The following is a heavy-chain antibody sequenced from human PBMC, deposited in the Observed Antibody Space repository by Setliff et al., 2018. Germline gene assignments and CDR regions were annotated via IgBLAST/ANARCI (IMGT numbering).Heavy chain of an antibody. V-gene: IGHV3-21*01. D-gene: IGHD3-22*01. CDR2: ISGSSGYK. CDR3: ARNYYDSGDHLPFYYYYMDA. CDR1: GFTFESHT. J-gene: IGHJ6*03. Sequence: EGSLRLSCAASGFTFESHTMNWVRQAPGKGLEWVSSISGSSGYKYYADSLKGRFTISRDNAKSSRYLQVDSLRAEDTAVYYCARNYYDSGDHLPFYYYYMDAWGKGTTVTVSS.